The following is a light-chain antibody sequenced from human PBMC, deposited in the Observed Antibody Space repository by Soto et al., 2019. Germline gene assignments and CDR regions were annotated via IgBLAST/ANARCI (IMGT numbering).Light chain of an antibody. CDR1: QRLSSC. V-gene: IGKV1-5*01. J-gene: IGKJ1*01. CDR3: QQYNSYPWT. Sequence: DIQLPQPPSTLSALVGDRVTIPCRPIQRLSSCVAVYQQKQGEAPRLLIYVASSMESGVPAMFSGSGSGTEFTLIISSLQPDDFATYFCQQYNSYPWTFGQGTKVDIK. CDR2: VAS.